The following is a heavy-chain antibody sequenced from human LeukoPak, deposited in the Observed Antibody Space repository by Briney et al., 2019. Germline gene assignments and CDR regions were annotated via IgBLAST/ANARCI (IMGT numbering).Heavy chain of an antibody. V-gene: IGHV4-59*01. CDR2: IYYSGST. CDR1: GGSISSYY. D-gene: IGHD5-12*01. CDR3: ARYSGYDYNFDY. J-gene: IGHJ4*02. Sequence: PSETLSLTCTVSGGSISSYYWSWIPQPPGKGLEWIGYIYYSGSTNYNPSLKSRVTISVDTSKNQFSLKLSSVTAADTAVYYCARYSGYDYNFDYWGQGTLVTVSS.